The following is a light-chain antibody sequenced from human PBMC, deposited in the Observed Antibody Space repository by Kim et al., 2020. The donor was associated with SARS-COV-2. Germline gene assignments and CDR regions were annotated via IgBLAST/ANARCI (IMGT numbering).Light chain of an antibody. V-gene: IGLV2-23*02. CDR1: ISDVGNYKL. Sequence: GQSITISCTGSISDVGNYKLVSWYQQHPGKAPKLMIYEVYKRPSGISNRFSGSKSGNTASLTISGLQAEDEAHYYCSCATTPILYLFGTGTKVTVL. CDR3: SCATTPILYL. J-gene: IGLJ1*01. CDR2: EVY.